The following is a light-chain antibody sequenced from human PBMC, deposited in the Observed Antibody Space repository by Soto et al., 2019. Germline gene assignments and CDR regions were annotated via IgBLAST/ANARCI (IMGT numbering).Light chain of an antibody. V-gene: IGKV3-11*01. J-gene: IGKJ3*01. CDR2: DAS. Sequence: TRCLAPGERATISCRASQSVSSYLAWYQQKPGHAPRLLIYDASNRATGIPARFSVSGSGTDFTLTISSLEPEDFAVYYCQQRGNWRITFGPAHTVDIK. CDR3: QQRGNWRIT. CDR1: QSVSSY.